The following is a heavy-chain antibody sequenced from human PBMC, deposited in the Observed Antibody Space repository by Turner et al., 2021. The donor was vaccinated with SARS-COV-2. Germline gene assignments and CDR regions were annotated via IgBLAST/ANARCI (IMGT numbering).Heavy chain of an antibody. V-gene: IGHV3-21*02. CDR3: TRSRDYYGSGTYYNYDY. CDR2: INSGSSYI. J-gene: IGHJ4*02. D-gene: IGHD3-10*01. Sequence: VQLVESGGGLVKPGGSLRLSCAASGFPFSSYSMNWVRQDTEKGLEWVASINSGSSYIYYADSLKGRVTISRDNTKRSLFLQMNSLRVEDTAVYYCTRSRDYYGSGTYYNYDYWGQGTLVTVSS. CDR1: GFPFSSYS.